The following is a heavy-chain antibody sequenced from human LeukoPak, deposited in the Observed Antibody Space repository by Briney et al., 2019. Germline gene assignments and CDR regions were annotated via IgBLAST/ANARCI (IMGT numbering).Heavy chain of an antibody. V-gene: IGHV1-69*05. CDR2: IIPIFGTA. Sequence: ASVKVSCKASGGTFSSYAISWVRQAPGQGLEWMGGIIPIFGTANYAQKFQGRVTITRDTSASTAYMELSSLRSEDTAVYYRARTRLLSEFDYWGQGTLVTVSS. J-gene: IGHJ4*02. CDR3: ARTRLLSEFDY. D-gene: IGHD2-2*01. CDR1: GGTFSSYA.